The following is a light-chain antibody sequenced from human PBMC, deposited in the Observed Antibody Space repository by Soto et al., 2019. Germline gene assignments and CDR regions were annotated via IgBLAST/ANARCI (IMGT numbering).Light chain of an antibody. CDR3: QHYNSYSEA. J-gene: IGKJ1*01. CDR2: DTS. Sequence: EIVLTQSPATLSLYRRKLATPSCRASQSVNNYLAWYQQKPGQAPRLLIYDTSDRASGIPARFSASGSGTEFTLTISSLQPDDFATYYCQHYNSYSEAFGQGTKV. CDR1: QSVNNY. V-gene: IGKV3-11*01.